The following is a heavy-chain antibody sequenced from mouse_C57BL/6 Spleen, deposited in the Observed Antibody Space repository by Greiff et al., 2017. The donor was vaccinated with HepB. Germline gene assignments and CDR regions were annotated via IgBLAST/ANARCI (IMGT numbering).Heavy chain of an antibody. CDR1: GYSITSGYY. V-gene: IGHV3-6*01. Sequence: VQLKQSGPGLVKPSQSLSLTCSVTGYSITSGYYWNWIRQFPGNKLEWMGYISYDGSNNYNPSLKNRISITRDTSKNQFFLKLNSVTTEDTATYYCARGGFITTYAMDYWGQGTSVTVSS. J-gene: IGHJ4*01. D-gene: IGHD1-1*01. CDR2: ISYDGSN. CDR3: ARGGFITTYAMDY.